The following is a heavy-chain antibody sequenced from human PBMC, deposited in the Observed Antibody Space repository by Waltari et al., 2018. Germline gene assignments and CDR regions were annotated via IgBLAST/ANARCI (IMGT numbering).Heavy chain of an antibody. V-gene: IGHV3-48*03. CDR1: GFTFSGYE. Sequence: EVLLVESGGGLVQPGGSLRLSCQASGFTFSGYEMNWVRQAPGKGLEWVSYISSSGNTIYYADSVKARFTTSRDNAKNSLYLQMNSLRVDDTAVYYCARRPYYYHGMDVWGQGTTVTVSS. CDR3: ARRPYYYHGMDV. J-gene: IGHJ6*02. CDR2: ISSSGNTI.